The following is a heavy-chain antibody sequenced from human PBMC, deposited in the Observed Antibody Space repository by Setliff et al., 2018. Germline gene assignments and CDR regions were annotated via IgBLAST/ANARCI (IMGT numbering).Heavy chain of an antibody. CDR2: IIPIFGTA. CDR1: GGTFINYA. D-gene: IGHD3-16*02. Sequence: SVKVSCKASGGTFINYAISWVRQAPGQGLEWMGGIIPIFGTANYAQKFQGRVTITADESTSTAYMELSSLRSEDTAVYYCARLYYDYVWGSYRLYYYYGMDVWGQGTTVTVSS. V-gene: IGHV1-69*13. J-gene: IGHJ6*02. CDR3: ARLYYDYVWGSYRLYYYYGMDV.